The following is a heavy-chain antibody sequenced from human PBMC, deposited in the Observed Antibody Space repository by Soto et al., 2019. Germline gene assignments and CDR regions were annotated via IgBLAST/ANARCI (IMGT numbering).Heavy chain of an antibody. J-gene: IGHJ5*02. D-gene: IGHD3-9*01. CDR1: GFTFSNAW. CDR3: ARDGLRYFDWAPP. V-gene: IGHV3-21*01. CDR2: ISSSSSYI. Sequence: PGGSRRLSCAASGFTFSNAWMNWVRQAPGKGLEWVSSISSSSSYIYYADSVKGRFTISRDNAKNSLYLQMNSLRAEDTAVYYCARDGLRYFDWAPPWGQGTLVTVSS.